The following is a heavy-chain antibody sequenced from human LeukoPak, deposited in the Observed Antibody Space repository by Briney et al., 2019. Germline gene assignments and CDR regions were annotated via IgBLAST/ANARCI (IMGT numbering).Heavy chain of an antibody. CDR1: GGSISSSSYY. V-gene: IGHV4-39*01. CDR3: ARSGWAGDY. D-gene: IGHD1-26*01. CDR2: IYYSGST. Sequence: SETLSLTCTVSGGSISSSSYYWGWIRQPPGKGQEWIGSIYYSGSTYYNPSLKSRVTISVDTSKNLFSLKLSSVAAADTAVYYCARSGWAGDYWGQGTLSPSPQ. J-gene: IGHJ4*02.